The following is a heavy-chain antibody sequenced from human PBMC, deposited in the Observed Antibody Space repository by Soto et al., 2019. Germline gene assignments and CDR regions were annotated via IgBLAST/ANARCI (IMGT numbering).Heavy chain of an antibody. CDR1: GGSISSYY. CDR3: AREQGFLGGHGLDY. V-gene: IGHV4-59*12. J-gene: IGHJ4*02. D-gene: IGHD3-16*01. Sequence: SETLSLTCTVSGGSISSYYWSWIRQPPGKGLEWIGYIYYSGSTNYNPSLKSRVTISVDTSKNQFSLKFSSVTAADTAVYYCAREQGFLGGHGLDYWGQGTLVTVSS. CDR2: IYYSGST.